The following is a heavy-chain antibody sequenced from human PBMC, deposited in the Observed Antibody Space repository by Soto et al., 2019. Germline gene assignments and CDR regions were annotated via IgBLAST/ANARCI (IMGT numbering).Heavy chain of an antibody. V-gene: IGHV4-34*01. J-gene: IGHJ6*02. CDR1: GVSISSGYD. CDR3: ARHRRARYYYYGMDV. Sequence: SETQCLTSAVSGVSISSGYDWSWIRQPPGKGLEWIGEINHSGSTDYNPSLKSRVTISVDTSKNQFSLKLSSVTAADTAVYYCARHRRARYYYYGMDVWGQGTTVTGSS. CDR2: INHSGST.